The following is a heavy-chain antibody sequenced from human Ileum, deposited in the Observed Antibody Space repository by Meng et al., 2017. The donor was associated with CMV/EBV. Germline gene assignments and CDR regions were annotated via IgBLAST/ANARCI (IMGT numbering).Heavy chain of an antibody. J-gene: IGHJ4*02. V-gene: IGHV3-7*01. CDR3: ATLGFRRIDY. Sequence: GESLKISCAASGFTFSRTWMGWVRQAPGKGLEWVANIKPDGSENWSTDSVKGRFTISRDNAKNSLFLQMNSLRADDTAVYFCATLGFRRIDYWGQGTLVTVSS. D-gene: IGHD5-18*01. CDR1: GFTFSRTW. CDR2: IKPDGSEN.